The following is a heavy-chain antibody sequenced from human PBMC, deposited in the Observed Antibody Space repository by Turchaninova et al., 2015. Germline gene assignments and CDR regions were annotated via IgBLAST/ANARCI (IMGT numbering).Heavy chain of an antibody. CDR2: INPNSGGT. J-gene: IGHJ3*02. CDR3: ARCDRTRVDDVFDI. D-gene: IGHD1-1*01. CDR1: RINFTASS. V-gene: IGHV1-2*02. Sequence: QVLLVQSGAAVRNPGASVKAPCTASRINFTASSLHWVRPAPGQWLEWIGWINPNSGGTNFAQKFQGRVTMTRDTSITTAYMELSRLRSDDTAVYYCARCDRTRVDDVFDIWGQGTMVTVSS.